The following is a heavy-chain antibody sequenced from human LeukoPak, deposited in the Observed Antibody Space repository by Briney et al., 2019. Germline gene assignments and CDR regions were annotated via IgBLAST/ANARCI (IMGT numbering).Heavy chain of an antibody. V-gene: IGHV3-53*01. Sequence: GGSLRLSCAASGFTVRSNYMSWVRQAPGKGLEWVSVIYTGGNIYYADSVKGRFTISRDDSRNTLYLQMNSLRTDDTAIYYCTAIREYCDSAGCYSPYFYYYMDVWGKGTTVAVSS. J-gene: IGHJ6*03. CDR2: IYTGGNI. D-gene: IGHD2-15*01. CDR1: GFTVRSNY. CDR3: TAIREYCDSAGCYSPYFYYYMDV.